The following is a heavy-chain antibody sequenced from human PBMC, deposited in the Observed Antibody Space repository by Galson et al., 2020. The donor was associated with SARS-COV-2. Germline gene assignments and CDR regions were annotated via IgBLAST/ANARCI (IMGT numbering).Heavy chain of an antibody. CDR3: ARVSRPQGSFDI. CDR2: IYYSGST. J-gene: IGHJ3*02. D-gene: IGHD2-2*01. V-gene: IGHV4-39*07. Sequence: SETLSLTCTVSGGSISSSSYYWGWIRQPPGKGLEWIGSIYYSGSTYYNPSLKSRVTISVDTSKNQFSLKLSSVTAADTAVYYCARVSRPQGSFDIWGQGTMVTVSS. CDR1: GGSISSSSYY.